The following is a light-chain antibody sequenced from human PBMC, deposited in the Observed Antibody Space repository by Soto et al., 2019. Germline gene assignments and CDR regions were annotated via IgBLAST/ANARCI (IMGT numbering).Light chain of an antibody. J-gene: IGKJ1*01. V-gene: IGKV3-15*01. CDR3: QQYYDWPRT. CDR2: GES. Sequence: EIVMTQSASTLSVSAGERATLSWGASQSVSSNLAWYQQKPGQAPRLLIYGESARATGIPARFSGSGSGTEFTLTISSLQSEDFAAYFCQQYYDWPRTFGQGTKVDIK. CDR1: QSVSSN.